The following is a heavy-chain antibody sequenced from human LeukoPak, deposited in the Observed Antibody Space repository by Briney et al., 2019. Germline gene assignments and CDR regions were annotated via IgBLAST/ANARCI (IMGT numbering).Heavy chain of an antibody. CDR1: GGSFSGYY. D-gene: IGHD6-19*01. V-gene: IGHV4-34*01. CDR3: ARGQKQWDWFDP. J-gene: IGHJ5*02. CDR2: INHSGST. Sequence: SETLSLTCAVYGGSFSGYYWSWIRQPPGKGLEWIGEINHSGSTNYNTSLKRRVTISVDTSKHQFSLKLSSVTAADTAVYYCARGQKQWDWFDPWGQGTLVTVSS.